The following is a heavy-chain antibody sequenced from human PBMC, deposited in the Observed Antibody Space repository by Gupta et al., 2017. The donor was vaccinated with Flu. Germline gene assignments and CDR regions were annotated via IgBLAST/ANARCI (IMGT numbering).Heavy chain of an antibody. CDR1: GYSFTSYW. V-gene: IGHV5-10-1*01. D-gene: IGHD6-13*01. CDR3: ARHVVAAAGMSSPYGMDV. Sequence: EVQLVQSGAEVKKPGESLRISCKGSGYSFTSYWLSWVRQMPGKGLEWMGRIDPSDSYTNYSPSFQGHVTISADKSISTAYLQWSSLKASDTAMYYCARHVVAAAGMSSPYGMDVWGQGTTVTVSS. CDR2: IDPSDSYT. J-gene: IGHJ6*02.